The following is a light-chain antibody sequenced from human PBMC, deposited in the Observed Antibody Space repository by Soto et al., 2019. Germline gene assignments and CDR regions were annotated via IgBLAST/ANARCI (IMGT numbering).Light chain of an antibody. Sequence: EIVWTQSPGTLSLSPGERATLSCRASQSVSNNYLAWYQQKPGQAPRLLIYGASTRATGIPARFSGSGSGTEFTLTIRRLQSEDFAVYYCQQYNNWPPWTFGQGTKVDI. V-gene: IGKV3-15*01. CDR2: GAS. CDR3: QQYNNWPPWT. J-gene: IGKJ1*01. CDR1: QSVSNN.